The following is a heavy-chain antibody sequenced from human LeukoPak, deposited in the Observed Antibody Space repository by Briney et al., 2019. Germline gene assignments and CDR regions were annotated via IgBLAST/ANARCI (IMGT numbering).Heavy chain of an antibody. CDR1: GGSISNYY. Sequence: PSETLSLTCTVSGGSISNYYWSWLRQPPGKGLEWIGYIYESGSTNYNPSLKSRVTMSLDTSKNQFSLKLSSVTAADTAVYYCARDCYDSSGCFDYWGQGTLVTVSS. D-gene: IGHD3-22*01. CDR3: ARDCYDSSGCFDY. V-gene: IGHV4-59*01. CDR2: IYESGST. J-gene: IGHJ4*02.